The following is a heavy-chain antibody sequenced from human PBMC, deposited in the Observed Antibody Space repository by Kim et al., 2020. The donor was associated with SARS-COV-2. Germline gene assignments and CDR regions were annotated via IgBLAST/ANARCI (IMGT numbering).Heavy chain of an antibody. CDR2: INHSGST. CDR1: GGSFSGYY. Sequence: SETLSLTCAVYGGSFSGYYWSWIRQPPGKGLEWIGEINHSGSTNYNPSLKSRVTISVDTSKNQFSLKLSSVTAADTAVYYCARGRSYYGSGFDPWGQGTLVTVSS. CDR3: ARGRSYYGSGFDP. J-gene: IGHJ5*02. D-gene: IGHD3-10*01. V-gene: IGHV4-34*01.